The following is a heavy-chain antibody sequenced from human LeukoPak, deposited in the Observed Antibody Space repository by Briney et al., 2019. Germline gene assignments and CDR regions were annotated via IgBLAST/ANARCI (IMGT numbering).Heavy chain of an antibody. CDR2: IIPILGIA. D-gene: IGHD5-18*01. V-gene: IGHV1-69*04. J-gene: IGHJ4*02. Sequence: ASVKVSCKASGGTFSSYAIRWVRQAPGQGLEWMGRIIPILGIANYAQKFQGRVTITADKSTSTAYMELSSLRSEDTAVYYCARDTAMDTPGDYWGQGTLVTVSS. CDR1: GGTFSSYA. CDR3: ARDTAMDTPGDY.